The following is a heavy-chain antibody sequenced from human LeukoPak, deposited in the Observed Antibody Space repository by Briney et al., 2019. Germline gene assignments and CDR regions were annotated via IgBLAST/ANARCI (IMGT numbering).Heavy chain of an antibody. D-gene: IGHD3-10*01. CDR2: INWNGGRI. CDR3: ARGNYATGSN. Sequence: GGSLRLSCAASGFTFDDYAMHWVRQAPGKGLEWVSGINWNGGRIVYADSVKGRFTISRDNAKNSLYLQMNSLRAEDMALYYCARGNYATGSNWGQGTLVTVSS. J-gene: IGHJ4*02. CDR1: GFTFDDYA. V-gene: IGHV3-9*03.